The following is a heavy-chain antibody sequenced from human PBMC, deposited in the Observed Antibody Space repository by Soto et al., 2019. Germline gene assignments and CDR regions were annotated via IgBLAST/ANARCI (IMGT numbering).Heavy chain of an antibody. CDR2: ISGRGSDT. Sequence: EVQLLGSGGGLVQPGGSLRVSCAASGFTFSSYGMSWVRQAPGKGLEWVSVISGRGSDTYYADSVKGRFTVSRDNSKNTLYLQMNSLRAEDTAVYFCAKHIGTLTGTSDYWGQGTLVTVSS. D-gene: IGHD4-17*01. CDR3: AKHIGTLTGTSDY. J-gene: IGHJ4*02. CDR1: GFTFSSYG. V-gene: IGHV3-23*01.